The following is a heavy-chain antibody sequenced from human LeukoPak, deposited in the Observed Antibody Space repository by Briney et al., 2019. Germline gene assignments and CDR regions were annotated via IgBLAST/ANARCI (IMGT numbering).Heavy chain of an antibody. V-gene: IGHV3-30*02. CDR2: IRYDGSNK. Sequence: GGSLRLSRAASRFTFSSSGMHWVRPAPGKGVEWVAFIRYDGSNKYYADSVKGRFTISRDNSKNTLYLQMNSLRAEDTAVYYCAKDLWGGYDFDYWGQGTLVTVSS. D-gene: IGHD3-16*01. CDR1: RFTFSSSG. CDR3: AKDLWGGYDFDY. J-gene: IGHJ4*02.